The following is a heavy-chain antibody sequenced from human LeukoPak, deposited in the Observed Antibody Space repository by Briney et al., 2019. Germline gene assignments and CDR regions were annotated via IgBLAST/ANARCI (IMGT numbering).Heavy chain of an antibody. CDR3: ARRDGYNSPLAY. Sequence: PSQTLSLTCTVSGGSISGDNYYWSWIRQPPGKGLEWMGYIYYTGSAYYSPSLKSRLTMSVDTSKNQFSLKLNSVSAADTAVYYCARRDGYNSPLAYWGQGTLVTVSS. CDR1: GGSISGDNYY. J-gene: IGHJ4*02. D-gene: IGHD5-24*01. CDR2: IYYTGSA. V-gene: IGHV4-30-4*01.